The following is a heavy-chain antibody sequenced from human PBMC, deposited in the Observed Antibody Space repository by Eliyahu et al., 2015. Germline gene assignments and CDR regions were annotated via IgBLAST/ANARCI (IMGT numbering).Heavy chain of an antibody. V-gene: IGHV4-34*01. CDR2: INHXGST. CDR1: GGSFSGYY. J-gene: IGHJ4*02. D-gene: IGHD4-17*01. CDR3: ARGRRGLDGDYYFDY. Sequence: QVQLQQWGAGLLKPSXTLSLTCAVYGGSFSGYYWSWIRXPPGKGLEWIGEINHXGSTNYNPSLKSRVTISVDTSKNQFSLKLSSVTAADTAVYYCARGRRGLDGDYYFDYWGQGTLVTVSS.